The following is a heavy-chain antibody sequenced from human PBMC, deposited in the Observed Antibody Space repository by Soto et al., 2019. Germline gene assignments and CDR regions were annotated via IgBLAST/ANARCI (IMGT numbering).Heavy chain of an antibody. Sequence: GSLRLSCAASGFTFSSYAVHWVRQAPGKGLEWVAVISYDGSNKYYADSVKGRFTISRDNSKNTLYLQMNSLRAEDTAVYYCARPISIYYDSSGYYLKDFQPWGQGTLVTVSS. CDR3: ARPISIYYDSSGYYLKDFQP. J-gene: IGHJ1*01. CDR1: GFTFSSYA. CDR2: ISYDGSNK. V-gene: IGHV3-30-3*01. D-gene: IGHD3-22*01.